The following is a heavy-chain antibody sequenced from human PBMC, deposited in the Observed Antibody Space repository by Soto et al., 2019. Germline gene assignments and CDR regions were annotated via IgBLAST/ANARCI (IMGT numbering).Heavy chain of an antibody. CDR2: INPSLGRT. V-gene: IGHV1-46*01. CDR3: ARAPYSSTSFFFDY. Sequence: ASVKVSCKXSGYTLTTNHMHWVRQAPGQGLEWMGIINPSLGRTNYAQKFQGRVAMTWDTSTSTFYMELSSLRSDDTAVYYCARAPYSSTSFFFDYWGQGTLVTVSS. J-gene: IGHJ4*02. D-gene: IGHD6-6*01. CDR1: GYTLTTNH.